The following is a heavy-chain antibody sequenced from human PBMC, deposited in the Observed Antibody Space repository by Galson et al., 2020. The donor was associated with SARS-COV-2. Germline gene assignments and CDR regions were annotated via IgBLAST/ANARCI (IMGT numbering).Heavy chain of an antibody. CDR1: EFSLSTTGMC. CDR2: NDWDDDK. D-gene: IGHD6-13*01. CDR3: ALNEWAGAGEGSDWCDP. Sequence: ESGPTLVKPTQTHTLTCTFTEFSLSTTGMCVSWIRQPPGKALEWLSPNDWDDDKYYSTSLKTRPTISKDTPKNQVVLTMTNMDPVDTATYYCALNEWAGAGEGSDWCDPWGQGSRVTVSS. J-gene: IGHJ5*02. V-gene: IGHV2-70*01.